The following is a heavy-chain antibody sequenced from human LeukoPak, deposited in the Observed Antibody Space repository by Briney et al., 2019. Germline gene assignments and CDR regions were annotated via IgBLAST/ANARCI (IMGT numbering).Heavy chain of an antibody. CDR3: ASGKADDAFDI. J-gene: IGHJ3*02. CDR1: GGTFSSYA. D-gene: IGHD1-26*01. Sequence: SVKVSCKASGGTFSSYAISWVRQAPGQGLEWMGGIIPIFGTANYAQKFQGRATITTDESTSTAYMELSSLRSEDTAVYYCASGKADDAFDIWGQGTMVTVSS. CDR2: IIPIFGTA. V-gene: IGHV1-69*05.